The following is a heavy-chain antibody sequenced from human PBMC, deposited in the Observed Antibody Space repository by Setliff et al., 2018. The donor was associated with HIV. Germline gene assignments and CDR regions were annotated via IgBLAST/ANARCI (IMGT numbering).Heavy chain of an antibody. J-gene: IGHJ6*02. CDR1: GSSISSNYY. Sequence: SETLSLTCTVSGSSISSNYYWAWIRQAPGKGLEWIGCIDASANTYYIPSLKSRATISIDTSKNQLSLKLRSVTAADTAVYYCARGRWDRRYYDSSGYVYGRDVWGQGTTVTVSS. CDR2: IDASANT. D-gene: IGHD3-22*01. V-gene: IGHV4-38-2*02. CDR3: ARGRWDRRYYDSSGYVYGRDV.